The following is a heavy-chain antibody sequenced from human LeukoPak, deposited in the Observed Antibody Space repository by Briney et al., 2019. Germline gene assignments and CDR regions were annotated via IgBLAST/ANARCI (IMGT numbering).Heavy chain of an antibody. Sequence: PSETLSLTCTVSGGSISSSSYYWGWIRQPPGKGLEWIGSIYYSGSTYYNPSLKSRVTISVDTSKNQFSLKLSSVTAADTAVYYCARPRPYKYDSSGAFDYWGQGTLVTVSS. CDR3: ARPRPYKYDSSGAFDY. CDR2: IYYSGST. D-gene: IGHD3-22*01. J-gene: IGHJ4*02. CDR1: GGSISSSSYY. V-gene: IGHV4-39*01.